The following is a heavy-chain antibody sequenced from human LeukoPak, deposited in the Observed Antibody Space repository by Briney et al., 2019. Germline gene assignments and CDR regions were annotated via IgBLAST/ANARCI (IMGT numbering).Heavy chain of an antibody. CDR3: AGHHPRNTVDF. J-gene: IGHJ4*02. D-gene: IGHD2/OR15-2a*01. CDR2: IYTSGST. V-gene: IGHV4-4*07. Sequence: PSETLSLTCTVSGGSISSYYWSWIRQPAGKGLEWIGRIYTSGSTNYNPSLKSRVTISLDTSKNQFSLKLSSVTAADTAVYYCAGHHPRNTVDFWGQGTLVTVSS. CDR1: GGSISSYY.